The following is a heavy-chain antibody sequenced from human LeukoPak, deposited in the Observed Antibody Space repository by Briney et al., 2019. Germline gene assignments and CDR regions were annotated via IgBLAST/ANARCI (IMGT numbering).Heavy chain of an antibody. CDR3: ATQYSSAWKLFEY. V-gene: IGHV3-21*01. J-gene: IGHJ4*02. CDR1: GFTFSSYS. CDR2: ISSGSTYI. Sequence: PGGSLRLSCAASGFTFSSYSMNWVRQAPGKGLKWVSSISSGSTYIYYADSVKGRFTISRDNAKSSLYLQMNSLRAEDTAVYYCATQYSSAWKLFEYWGQGTLVTVSS. D-gene: IGHD6-19*01.